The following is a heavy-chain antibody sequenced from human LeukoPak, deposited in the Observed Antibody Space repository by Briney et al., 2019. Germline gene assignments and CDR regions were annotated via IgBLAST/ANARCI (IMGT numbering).Heavy chain of an antibody. CDR1: GFTFSSYA. CDR3: ARDMLFQYYFDY. D-gene: IGHD2-21*01. V-gene: IGHV3-30*04. Sequence: PGGSLRLSCAASGFTFSSYAMRWVRQAPGKGLEWVVVISYDGSNKYYADSVKGRFTISRDNSKNTLYLQMNSLRAEDTAVYYCARDMLFQYYFDYWGQGTLVTVSS. CDR2: ISYDGSNK. J-gene: IGHJ4*02.